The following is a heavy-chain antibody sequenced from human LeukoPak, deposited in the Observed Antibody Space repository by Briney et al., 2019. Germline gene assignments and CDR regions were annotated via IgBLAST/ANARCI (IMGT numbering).Heavy chain of an antibody. Sequence: GGSLRLSCAASGFTFSSDAMSWVRQAPGKGLEWVSAISGSGGSTYYADSVKGRFTISRDNSKNTLYLQMNSLRAEDTAVYYCAKDLGSYYGDYNFDYWGQGTLVTVSS. CDR3: AKDLGSYYGDYNFDY. J-gene: IGHJ4*02. D-gene: IGHD4-17*01. CDR2: ISGSGGST. V-gene: IGHV3-23*01. CDR1: GFTFSSDA.